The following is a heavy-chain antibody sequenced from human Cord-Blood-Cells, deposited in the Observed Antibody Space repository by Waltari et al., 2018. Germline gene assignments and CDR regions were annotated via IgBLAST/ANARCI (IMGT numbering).Heavy chain of an antibody. D-gene: IGHD2-2*01. J-gene: IGHJ6*02. CDR3: ARANCSSTSCYYYYYYGMDV. Sequence: QVQLQQWGAGLLKPSETLSLTCAVYGGSFSGYYWSWIRQPPGKGLEWIGEINHSGSTNYNPSLKSRVTISVDTSKNQFSLKLSSVTAADTAVYYCARANCSSTSCYYYYYYGMDVWGQGTTVTVSS. CDR1: GGSFSGYY. CDR2: INHSGST. V-gene: IGHV4-34*01.